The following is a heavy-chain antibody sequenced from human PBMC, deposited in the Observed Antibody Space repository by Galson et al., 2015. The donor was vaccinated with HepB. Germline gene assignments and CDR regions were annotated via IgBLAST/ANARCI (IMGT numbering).Heavy chain of an antibody. Sequence: ETLSLTCAVYGGSFGGYYWSWIRQPPGKGLEWIGEINHSGSTKYNPSLKSRVTMSVDTSKNQFSLKLSSVTAADTAVYYCATGSNIVVVPAAQTSTFSDAFDIWGQGTMVTVSS. J-gene: IGHJ3*02. CDR1: GGSFGGYY. V-gene: IGHV4-34*01. D-gene: IGHD2-2*01. CDR3: ATGSNIVVVPAAQTSTFSDAFDI. CDR2: INHSGST.